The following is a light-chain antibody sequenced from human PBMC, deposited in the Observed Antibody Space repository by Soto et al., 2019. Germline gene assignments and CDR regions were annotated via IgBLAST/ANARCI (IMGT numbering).Light chain of an antibody. V-gene: IGKV3-20*01. Sequence: EIVLTQSPGTLSLSPGERATLSCRASQSVSSSYLAWYQQKPGQAPRLLIYAASIRATAIPDRFSGGGSGTDFTLTISGLEPEDFGVYYCQQYGSSPWTFGQGTKVEIK. CDR3: QQYGSSPWT. CDR1: QSVSSSY. J-gene: IGKJ1*01. CDR2: AAS.